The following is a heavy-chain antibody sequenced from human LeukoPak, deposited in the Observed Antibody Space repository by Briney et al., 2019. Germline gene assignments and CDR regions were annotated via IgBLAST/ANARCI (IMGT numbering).Heavy chain of an antibody. CDR3: ARDRVYSGNDATYFDY. V-gene: IGHV3-30-3*01. CDR1: GFTFSNYS. J-gene: IGHJ4*02. D-gene: IGHD5-12*01. CDR2: LSSDGSNK. Sequence: GGSLRLSCTASGFTFSNYSIHWVRQAPGKGLEWVAVLSSDGSNKYYADSVKGRFTIARDNSKNTLFLQMNSLKTEDTALYYCARDRVYSGNDATYFDYWGQGTLVTVAS.